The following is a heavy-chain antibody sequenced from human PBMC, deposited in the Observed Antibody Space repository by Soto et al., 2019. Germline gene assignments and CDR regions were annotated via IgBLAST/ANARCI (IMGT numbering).Heavy chain of an antibody. V-gene: IGHV3-74*01. CDR1: GFAFSSYW. CDR2: ITGDGTNT. D-gene: IGHD2-8*01. Sequence: EVQLVQSGGGVVKPGGSLRLSCAASGFAFSSYWLHWVRQAPGKGLMIVSRITGDGTNTAYATSVKGRFTISRDNAKNMVYLQMDILKAEDTAVYYCARDWRYGTNCDYWRQGALVTASS. CDR3: ARDWRYGTNCDY. J-gene: IGHJ4*02.